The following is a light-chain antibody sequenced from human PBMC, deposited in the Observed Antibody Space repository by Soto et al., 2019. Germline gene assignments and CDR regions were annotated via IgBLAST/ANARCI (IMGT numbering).Light chain of an antibody. CDR2: EVT. Sequence: QATRREPAAVSGSPLHSITIPCTVTIRDVGGYNYVSWYQQHPGRAPKLMIYEVTNRPSGVSNRFSGSKSGNTASLTISGLQAEEEADYYCSSYTSRSTKVFGSGTKVTVL. V-gene: IGLV2-14*03. CDR1: IRDVGGYNY. J-gene: IGLJ1*01. CDR3: SSYTSRSTKV.